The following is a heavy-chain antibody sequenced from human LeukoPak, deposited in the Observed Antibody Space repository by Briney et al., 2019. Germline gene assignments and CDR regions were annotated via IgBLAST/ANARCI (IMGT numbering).Heavy chain of an antibody. Sequence: ASVKVSCKASGYTFTGYYMHWVRQAPGQGLEWMGWINPNSGNTGYAQKFQGRVTMTRNTSISTAYMELSSLRSEDTAVYYCARWLGYSSGWLDYYYYYYMDVWGKGTTVTISS. V-gene: IGHV1-8*02. CDR3: ARWLGYSSGWLDYYYYYYMDV. D-gene: IGHD6-19*01. J-gene: IGHJ6*03. CDR2: INPNSGNT. CDR1: GYTFTGYY.